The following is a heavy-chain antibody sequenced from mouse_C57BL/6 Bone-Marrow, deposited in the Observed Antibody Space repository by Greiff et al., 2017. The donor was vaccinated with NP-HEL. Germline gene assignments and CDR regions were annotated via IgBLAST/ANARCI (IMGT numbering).Heavy chain of an antibody. V-gene: IGHV3-6*01. CDR3: ARDWDGY. Sequence: DVKLVESGPGLVKPSQSLSLTCSVTGYSITSGYYWNWIRQFPGNKLEWMGYISYDGSNNYNPSLKNRISITRDTSKNQFFLKLNSVTTEDTATYYCARDWDGYWGQGTTLTVSS. CDR2: ISYDGSN. J-gene: IGHJ2*01. CDR1: GYSITSGYY. D-gene: IGHD4-1*01.